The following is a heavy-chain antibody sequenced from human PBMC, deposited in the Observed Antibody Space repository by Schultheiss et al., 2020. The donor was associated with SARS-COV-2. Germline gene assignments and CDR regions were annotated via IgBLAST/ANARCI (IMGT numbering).Heavy chain of an antibody. CDR1: GGSFSGYY. CDR2: ISYSGST. V-gene: IGHV4-34*01. J-gene: IGHJ4*02. D-gene: IGHD6-13*01. CDR3: ARLAKQQLVYFDY. Sequence: SETLSLTCAVYGGSFSGYYWGWIRQPPGQGLEWIGTISYSGSTYYNPSLKSRVTISVDTSKNQFSLKLSSVTAADTAVYYCARLAKQQLVYFDYWGQGTLVTVSS.